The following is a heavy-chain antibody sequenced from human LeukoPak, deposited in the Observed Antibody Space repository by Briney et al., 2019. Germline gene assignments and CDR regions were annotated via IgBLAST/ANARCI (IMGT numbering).Heavy chain of an antibody. D-gene: IGHD6-13*01. CDR2: ISSSSSYI. V-gene: IGHV3-21*01. Sequence: GGSLRLSCAASGFTFSSYSMNWVRQAPGKGLEWVSSISSSSSYIYYADSVEGRFTISRDNAKNSLYLQMNSLRAEDTAVYYCARDDSSSWYVPFDYWGQGTLVTVSS. CDR1: GFTFSSYS. J-gene: IGHJ4*02. CDR3: ARDDSSSWYVPFDY.